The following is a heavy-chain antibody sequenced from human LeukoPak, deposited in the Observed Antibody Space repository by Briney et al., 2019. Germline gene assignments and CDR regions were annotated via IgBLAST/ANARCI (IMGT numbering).Heavy chain of an antibody. CDR3: ARHKPYGSGSFDTFDI. Sequence: ASVKVSCKASGYIFTNFGISWVRQAPGQGLEWMGWISAYKGDTNYAQILQGRVTMTTDTSTSTAYMELRSLRSDDTAVYYCARHKPYGSGSFDTFDIWGQGTMVTVSS. J-gene: IGHJ3*02. D-gene: IGHD3-10*01. CDR2: ISAYKGDT. CDR1: GYIFTNFG. V-gene: IGHV1-18*01.